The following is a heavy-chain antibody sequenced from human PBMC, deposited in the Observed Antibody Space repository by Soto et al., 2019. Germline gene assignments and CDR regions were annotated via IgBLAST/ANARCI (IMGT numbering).Heavy chain of an antibody. Sequence: ASVKVSCKASGYTFTSYGISWVRQAPGQGLEWMGCLSAYTGNTHYAQKLQGRVTMTTDPSTSTAYMELRSLRSDDTAVYYCASQGYDMGIVWGQGTLVTVSS. V-gene: IGHV1-18*01. CDR2: LSAYTGNT. CDR1: GYTFTSYG. CDR3: ASQGYDMGIV. J-gene: IGHJ4*02. D-gene: IGHD3-9*01.